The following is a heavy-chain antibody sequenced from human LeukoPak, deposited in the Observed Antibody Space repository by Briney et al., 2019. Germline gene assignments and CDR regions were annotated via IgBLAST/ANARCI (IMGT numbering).Heavy chain of an antibody. CDR1: GGSISSSSYS. Sequence: SETLSLTCTVSGGSISSSSYSWGWIRQPPGKGLEWIGSIYYSGSTYYNPSLKSRVTISLDTSKNQFSLKLSSVTAADTAVYYCARDGPGYFDYWGQGTLVTVSS. J-gene: IGHJ4*02. V-gene: IGHV4-39*02. CDR2: IYYSGST. CDR3: ARDGPGYFDY.